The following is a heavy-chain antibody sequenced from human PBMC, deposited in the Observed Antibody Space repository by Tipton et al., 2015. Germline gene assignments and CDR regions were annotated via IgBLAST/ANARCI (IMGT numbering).Heavy chain of an antibody. D-gene: IGHD6-19*01. CDR1: GFTFYTSA. V-gene: IGHV3-23*01. CDR3: ASSMSVAGTGDS. J-gene: IGHJ4*02. Sequence: SLRLSCAASGFTFYTSALSWVRQAPGKGLEWVSAISGRGASTFYADSVKGRFTIPRDNSQNTLFLQMNSLRTDDTAVYYCASSMSVAGTGDSWGQGTLVTVSS. CDR2: ISGRGAST.